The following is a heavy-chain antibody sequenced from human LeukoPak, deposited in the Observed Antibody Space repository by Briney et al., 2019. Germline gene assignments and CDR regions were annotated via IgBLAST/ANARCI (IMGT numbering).Heavy chain of an antibody. Sequence: PSDTLSLTCAVSGYSISSSNWWGWIRQPPGKGLEWIGYIYYSGSTNYNPSLKSRVTMSVDTSKNQFSLKLSSVTALDTAVYYCARNVPRYYYMDVWGKGTTVTVSS. CDR1: GYSISSSNW. J-gene: IGHJ6*03. CDR2: IYYSGST. V-gene: IGHV4-28*06. CDR3: ARNVPRYYYMDV.